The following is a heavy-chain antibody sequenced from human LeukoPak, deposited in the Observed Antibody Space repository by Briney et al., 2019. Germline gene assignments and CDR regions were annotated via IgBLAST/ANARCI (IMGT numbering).Heavy chain of an antibody. Sequence: GGSLRLSCAASGFTFSSYSMNWVRQAPGKGLEWVSSISSSSSYIYYADSVKGRFTIPRDNAKNSLYLQMNSLRAEDTAVYYCARDYYDSSGYYNNWFDPWGQGTLVTVSS. CDR1: GFTFSSYS. CDR2: ISSSSSYI. J-gene: IGHJ5*02. CDR3: ARDYYDSSGYYNNWFDP. V-gene: IGHV3-21*01. D-gene: IGHD3-22*01.